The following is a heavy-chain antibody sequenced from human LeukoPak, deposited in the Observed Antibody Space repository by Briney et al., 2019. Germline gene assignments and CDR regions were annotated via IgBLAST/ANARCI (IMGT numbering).Heavy chain of an antibody. CDR2: ISWNSGSI. V-gene: IGHV3-9*01. CDR1: GFTFDDYA. CDR3: AKDLQPNYDILTGYPDY. Sequence: GRPLRLSCAASGFTFDDYAMHWVRQAPGKGLEWVSGISWNSGSIGYADSVKGRFTISRDNAKNSLYLQMNSLRAEDTALYYCAKDLQPNYDILTGYPDYWGQGTLVTVSS. J-gene: IGHJ4*02. D-gene: IGHD3-9*01.